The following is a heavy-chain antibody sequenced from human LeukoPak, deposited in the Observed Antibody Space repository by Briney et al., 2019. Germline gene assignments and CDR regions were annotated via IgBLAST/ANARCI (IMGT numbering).Heavy chain of an antibody. Sequence: GGSLRLSCAASGFTFSNYAMSWVRQTPGKGLEWVSCISTSGATIYYADSVKGRFTISRDNAKNSLYLQMNSLRDEDTAVYYCARDYSGSYYYGMDVWGQGTTVTVSS. V-gene: IGHV3-48*02. CDR2: ISTSGATI. CDR3: ARDYSGSYYYGMDV. CDR1: GFTFSNYA. J-gene: IGHJ6*02. D-gene: IGHD1-26*01.